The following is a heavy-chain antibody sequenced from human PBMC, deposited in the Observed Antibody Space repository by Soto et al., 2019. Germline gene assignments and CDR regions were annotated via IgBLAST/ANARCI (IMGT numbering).Heavy chain of an antibody. J-gene: IGHJ5*02. D-gene: IGHD6-6*01. V-gene: IGHV5-51*01. CDR3: ARREPYSSSPGYSFDP. Sequence: RVSGGNFVVFWGGGVRTLPGKGLEWMGIIYPGDSDTRYSPSFQGQVTISADKSISTAYLQWSSLKASDTAMYYCARREPYSSSPGYSFDPWGQGTLVTSSS. CDR1: GGNFVVFW. CDR2: IYPGDSDT.